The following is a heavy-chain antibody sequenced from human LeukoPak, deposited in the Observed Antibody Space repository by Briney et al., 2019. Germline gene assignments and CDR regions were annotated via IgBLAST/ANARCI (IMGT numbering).Heavy chain of an antibody. V-gene: IGHV3-23*01. CDR2: ISGSGGGT. D-gene: IGHD3-22*01. J-gene: IGHJ4*02. Sequence: PGGSLRLSCTASGFTFSSSAMSWVRQPPGKGLEWVSAISGSGGGTYYADSVKGRFTISRDNSKNTLYLQMNSLRAEDTAVYYCARVQSRYDSSGYYYYWGQGTLVTVSS. CDR3: ARVQSRYDSSGYYYY. CDR1: GFTFSSSA.